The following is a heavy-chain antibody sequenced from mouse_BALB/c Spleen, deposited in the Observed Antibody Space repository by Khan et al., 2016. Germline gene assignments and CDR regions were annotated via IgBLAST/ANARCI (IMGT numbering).Heavy chain of an antibody. J-gene: IGHJ2*01. V-gene: IGHV1-9*01. CDR3: ARTDRRGYFDY. Sequence: QIQLVQSGAELMKPGASVKISCKATGYTFSSYWIEWVKQRPGHGLEWIGEILPGSGSTNYNEKFRGKATFTADTSSNTAYMQLSSLTSEDSAVXYCARTDRRGYFDYWGQGTTLTVSS. CDR1: GYTFSSYW. CDR2: ILPGSGST.